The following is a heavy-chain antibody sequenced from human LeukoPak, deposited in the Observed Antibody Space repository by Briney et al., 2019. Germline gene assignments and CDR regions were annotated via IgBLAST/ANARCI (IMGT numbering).Heavy chain of an antibody. Sequence: GGSLRLSCAASGFTFSSYSMNWVRQAPGKGLEWVSSISSSSSYIYYADSVKGRFTISRDNAKNSLYLQMNSLRAEDTAVYYCARVNGRLGIAAADVTDYWGQGTLVTVSS. J-gene: IGHJ4*02. D-gene: IGHD6-13*01. CDR1: GFTFSSYS. CDR2: ISSSSSYI. V-gene: IGHV3-21*04. CDR3: ARVNGRLGIAAADVTDY.